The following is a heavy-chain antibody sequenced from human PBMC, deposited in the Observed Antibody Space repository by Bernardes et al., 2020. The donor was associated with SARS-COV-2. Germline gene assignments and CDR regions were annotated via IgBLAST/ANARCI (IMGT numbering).Heavy chain of an antibody. J-gene: IGHJ4*02. Sequence: SGPTLVIPTQTLTLICTLPGLSVSTSGVGVGWNRHPPGKALEWLALIYWDDDKRFSPSLMSRLTITKGTSENQVVLTMTNMDPMDPATYYCAHRLDWSDYGFDYWGQGTVVTVSP. V-gene: IGHV2-5*02. D-gene: IGHD4-17*01. CDR3: AHRLDWSDYGFDY. CDR2: IYWDDDK. CDR1: GLSVSTSGVG.